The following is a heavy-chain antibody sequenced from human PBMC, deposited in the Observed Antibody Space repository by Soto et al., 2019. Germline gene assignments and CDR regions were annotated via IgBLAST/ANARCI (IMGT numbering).Heavy chain of an antibody. CDR2: ISRYGDFT. CDR3: AKDRYLDHDSRGYLFDN. J-gene: IGHJ4*02. D-gene: IGHD3-22*01. CDR1: GFTFNIYA. Sequence: EVQLLESRGDLIQPGGSLRLSCAASGFTFNIYAMAWVRQAPGKGLEWVSAISRYGDFTYYADSVEGQFTISRDNSKNTLYLQMNSLRAEDTALYYCAKDRYLDHDSRGYLFDNWGQGTLVTVSS. V-gene: IGHV3-23*01.